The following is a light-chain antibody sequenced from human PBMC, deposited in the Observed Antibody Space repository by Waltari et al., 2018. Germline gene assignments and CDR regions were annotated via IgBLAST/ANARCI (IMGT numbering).Light chain of an antibody. J-gene: IGLJ3*02. V-gene: IGLV2-8*01. Sequence: ALTQPPSASGSPGQSVTLSCTATRVDVSSYVVWDQHHPGRAPKVLLFEVTKRPSGVPHRFSASGSGNTASLTVSGLQAEDEADYYCSTYAGNDKLVFGGGTKLTVL. CDR1: RVDVSSY. CDR3: STYAGNDKLV. CDR2: EVT.